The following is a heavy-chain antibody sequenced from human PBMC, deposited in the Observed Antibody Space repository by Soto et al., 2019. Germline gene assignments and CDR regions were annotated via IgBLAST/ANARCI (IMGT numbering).Heavy chain of an antibody. D-gene: IGHD3-3*01. CDR2: IYTRGST. J-gene: IGHJ4*02. V-gene: IGHV4-4*07. Sequence: QVQLQESGPGLVKPSETLSLTCTVSGGSISSYYWSWIRQPAGKGLEWIGRIYTRGSTNYNPSLKSRVTMSIDTSKNQFSLKLSSVTAADTAVYYCARDVPYYDFWSGYYANTTTPFDYWGPGTLVTVSS. CDR1: GGSISSYY. CDR3: ARDVPYYDFWSGYYANTTTPFDY.